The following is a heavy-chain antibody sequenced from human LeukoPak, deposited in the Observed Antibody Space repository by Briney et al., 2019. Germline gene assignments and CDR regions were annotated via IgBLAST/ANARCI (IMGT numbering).Heavy chain of an antibody. CDR3: ARDLSHYSSGWFDY. CDR2: ISSSSSYI. CDR1: GDSISSGGYF. V-gene: IGHV3-21*01. D-gene: IGHD6-19*01. J-gene: IGHJ4*02. Sequence: ETLSLTCTVSGDSISSGGYFWSWVRPAPGKGLEWVSSISSSSSYIYYADSVKGRFIISRDNAENSLYLQMNSLRAEDTAVYYCARDLSHYSSGWFDYWGQGTLVSVSS.